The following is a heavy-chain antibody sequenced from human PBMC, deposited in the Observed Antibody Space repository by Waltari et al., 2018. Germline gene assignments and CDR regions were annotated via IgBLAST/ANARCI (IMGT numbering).Heavy chain of an antibody. Sequence: QVQLQESGPGLVKPSQTLSLTCTLSGGSISHGGYYWSWIRQPAGQGLEWIGRIYTSGSTNDNPSLKSRVTISVDTSKNQFSLKLSSVTAADTAVYYCARVSSSSSLYYYYYYGMDVWGQGTTVTVSS. CDR2: IYTSGST. J-gene: IGHJ6*02. CDR3: ARVSSSSSLYYYYYYGMDV. CDR1: GGSISHGGYY. V-gene: IGHV4-61*02. D-gene: IGHD6-6*01.